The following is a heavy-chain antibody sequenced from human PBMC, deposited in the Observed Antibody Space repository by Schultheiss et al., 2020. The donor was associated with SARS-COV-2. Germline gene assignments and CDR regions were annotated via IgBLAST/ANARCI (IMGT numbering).Heavy chain of an antibody. CDR1: GGSISSSSYY. V-gene: IGHV4-39*01. D-gene: IGHD3-22*01. J-gene: IGHJ3*02. Sequence: ESLKISCTVSGGSISSSSYYWGWIRQPPGKGLEWIGSIYYSGSTYYNPSLKSRVTISVDTSKNQFSLKLSSVTAADTAVYYCARHSRGKVVNDAFDIWGQGTMVTVSS. CDR2: IYYSGST. CDR3: ARHSRGKVVNDAFDI.